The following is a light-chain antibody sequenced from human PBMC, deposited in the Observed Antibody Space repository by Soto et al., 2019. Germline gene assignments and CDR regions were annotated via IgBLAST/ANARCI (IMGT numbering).Light chain of an antibody. CDR2: DVS. V-gene: IGLV2-14*01. CDR1: SSDVGGYNY. Sequence: QSALTQPASVSGSPGQSLTISCTGTSSDVGGYNYVSWYQQHPGKAHKLMIYDVSNRPSGVSNRFSGSKSGNTASLTISGLQAEDEADYYCSSYTSSSTLYVFGTGTKLTVL. J-gene: IGLJ1*01. CDR3: SSYTSSSTLYV.